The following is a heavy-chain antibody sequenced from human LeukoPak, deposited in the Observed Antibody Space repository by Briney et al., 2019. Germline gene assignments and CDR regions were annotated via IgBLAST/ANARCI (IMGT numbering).Heavy chain of an antibody. J-gene: IGHJ5*02. CDR3: ARDHVVDGSGTPNWFDP. CDR2: IIPIFGTA. D-gene: IGHD3-10*01. CDR1: GGTFSSYA. V-gene: IGHV1-69*05. Sequence: SVKVSCKASGGTFSSYAISWVRQTPGQGLEWIGGIIPIFGTANYAQKFQGRVTITTDESTSTAYMELSSLRSEDTAVYYCARDHVVDGSGTPNWFDPWGQGTLVTVSS.